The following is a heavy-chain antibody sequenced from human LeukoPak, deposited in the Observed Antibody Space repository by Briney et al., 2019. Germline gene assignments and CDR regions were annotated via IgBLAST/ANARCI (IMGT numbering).Heavy chain of an antibody. CDR1: GFTFSSYG. Sequence: GGSLRLSCAASGFTFSSYGMHWVRQAPGKGLEWVAVISYDGSNKYYADSVKGRFTISRDNSKNTLYLQMNSLRAEDTAVYYCARGKPYYYDSSGYYPRDWGQGTLVTVSS. J-gene: IGHJ4*02. CDR3: ARGKPYYYDSSGYYPRD. D-gene: IGHD3-22*01. CDR2: ISYDGSNK. V-gene: IGHV3-30*03.